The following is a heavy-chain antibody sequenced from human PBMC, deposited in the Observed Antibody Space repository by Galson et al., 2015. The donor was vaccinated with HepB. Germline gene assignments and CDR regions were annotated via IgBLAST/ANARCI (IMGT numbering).Heavy chain of an antibody. V-gene: IGHV1-18*04. J-gene: IGHJ4*02. CDR1: GYTFTSYG. D-gene: IGHD3-3*01. Sequence: SVKVSCKASGYTFTSYGISWVRQAPGQGLEWMGWISAYNGNTNYAQKLQGRVTMTEDTSTDTAYMELSSLRSEDTAVYYCATVRRTIFGGRFDYWGQGTLVTVSS. CDR2: ISAYNGNT. CDR3: ATVRRTIFGGRFDY.